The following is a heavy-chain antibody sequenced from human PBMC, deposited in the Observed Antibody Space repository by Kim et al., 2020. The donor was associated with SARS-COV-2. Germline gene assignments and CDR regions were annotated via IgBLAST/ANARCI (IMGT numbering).Heavy chain of an antibody. J-gene: IGHJ5*02. D-gene: IGHD3-10*01. Sequence: ASVKVSCKVSGYTLTELSMHWVRQAPGKGLEWMGGFDPEDGETIYAQKFQGRVTMTEDTSTDTAYMELSSLRSEDTAVYYCATKISGSGSYGDSGFDPWGQGTLVTVSS. CDR3: ATKISGSGSYGDSGFDP. V-gene: IGHV1-24*01. CDR2: FDPEDGET. CDR1: GYTLTELS.